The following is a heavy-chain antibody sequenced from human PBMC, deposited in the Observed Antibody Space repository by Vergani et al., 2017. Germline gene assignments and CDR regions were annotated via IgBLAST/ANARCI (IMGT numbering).Heavy chain of an antibody. CDR1: GGTFSSYA. J-gene: IGHJ4*02. CDR2: IIPILGIA. D-gene: IGHD5-24*01. Sequence: QVELVQSGAEVKKPGASVKVSCKASGGTFSSYAISWVRQAPGQGLEWMGRIIPILGIANYAQKFQGRVTMTTDTSTSTAYMELRSLRSDDTAVYYCARSEMATNGFDYWGQGTLVTVSS. CDR3: ARSEMATNGFDY. V-gene: IGHV1-69*04.